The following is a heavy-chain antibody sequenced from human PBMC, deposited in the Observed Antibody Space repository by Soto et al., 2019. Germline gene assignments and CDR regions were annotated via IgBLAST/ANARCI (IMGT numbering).Heavy chain of an antibody. J-gene: IGHJ4*02. CDR1: GGSITSYH. Sequence: SESLSLTCVLSGGSITSYHRSWIRQFPGKGLEWIPYISYSGNTNYNPSLQSRVTISVDTSKNQFSLKLSSVTAADTAVYFCARDHYSSSSPNYFDSWGQGTLVTVSS. D-gene: IGHD6-6*01. CDR3: ARDHYSSSSPNYFDS. CDR2: ISYSGNT. V-gene: IGHV4-59*12.